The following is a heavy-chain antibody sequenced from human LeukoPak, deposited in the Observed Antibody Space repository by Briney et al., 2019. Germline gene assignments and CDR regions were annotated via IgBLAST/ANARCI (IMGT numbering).Heavy chain of an antibody. CDR1: GFTFSSYS. Sequence: PGGSLRLSCAASGFTFSSYSMNWVRQAPGKGLEWVSSISSSSSYIYYADSVKGRFTISRDNAKNSLYLQMNSRRAEDTAVYYCARDAITMVRGVISPWGQGTLVTVSS. CDR2: ISSSSSYI. V-gene: IGHV3-21*01. J-gene: IGHJ5*02. CDR3: ARDAITMVRGVISP. D-gene: IGHD3-10*01.